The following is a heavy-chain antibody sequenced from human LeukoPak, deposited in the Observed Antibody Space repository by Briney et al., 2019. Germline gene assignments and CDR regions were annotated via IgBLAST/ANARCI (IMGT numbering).Heavy chain of an antibody. CDR3: ARRLDYYDTSGYHTLDY. J-gene: IGHJ4*02. Sequence: ASVKVSCKASGYTFSNYGITWVRQAPGQGPEWMGWISAYNGNTNYAQNLQGRVTMATDTSTNTAYMELRSLRSDDTAVYYCARRLDYYDTSGYHTLDYWGQGTLVTVSS. D-gene: IGHD3-22*01. CDR2: ISAYNGNT. V-gene: IGHV1-18*01. CDR1: GYTFSNYG.